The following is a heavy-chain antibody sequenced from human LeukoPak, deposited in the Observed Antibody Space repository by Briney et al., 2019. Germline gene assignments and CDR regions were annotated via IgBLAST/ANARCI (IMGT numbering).Heavy chain of an antibody. J-gene: IGHJ6*03. V-gene: IGHV7-4-1*02. CDR1: GYTFTSYA. Sequence: ASVKVSCKASGYTFTSYAINWVRQAPGQGLEWMGWINTNTGNPTYAQGFTGRFAFSLDTSVSTTYLQISSLKAEDTAVYYCARGTGEPGYYYYYMDVWGKGTTVTVSS. CDR2: INTNTGNP. CDR3: ARGTGEPGYYYYYMDV. D-gene: IGHD3/OR15-3a*01.